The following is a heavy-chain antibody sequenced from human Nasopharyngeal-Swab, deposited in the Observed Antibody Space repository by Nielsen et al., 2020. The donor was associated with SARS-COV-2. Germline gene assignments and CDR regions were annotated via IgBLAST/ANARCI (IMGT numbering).Heavy chain of an antibody. D-gene: IGHD2-15*01. CDR3: ARDSRVAYSMDV. J-gene: IGHJ6*02. CDR2: ISGGSRAI. Sequence: VRQAPGKGLEWVSYISGGSRAIYYADSVKGRFTISRDDGKNSLYLQMSSLRDEDTAVYYCARDSRVAYSMDVWGQGTTVTRLL. V-gene: IGHV3-48*02.